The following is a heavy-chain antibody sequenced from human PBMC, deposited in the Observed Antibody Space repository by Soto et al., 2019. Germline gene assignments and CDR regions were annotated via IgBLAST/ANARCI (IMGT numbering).Heavy chain of an antibody. J-gene: IGHJ6*02. CDR1: SGSISSNSYL. V-gene: IGHV4-39*01. Sequence: SETLSLTCSVSSGSISSNSYLWGWFRQPPGKGLEWIGAILYSGDTYYSESLKSRVTLSVDTAKNQFSLKLNSVTAADTAVYYCARQCRNTKIVILRHYATDFWGQGTAVTVSS. D-gene: IGHD3-22*01. CDR3: ARQCRNTKIVILRHYATDF. CDR2: ILYSGDT.